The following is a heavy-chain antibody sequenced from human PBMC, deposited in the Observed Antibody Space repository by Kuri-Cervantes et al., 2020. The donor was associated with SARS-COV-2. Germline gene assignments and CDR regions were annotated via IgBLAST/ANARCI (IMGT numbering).Heavy chain of an antibody. V-gene: IGHV3-23*01. D-gene: IGHD3/OR15-3a*01. Sequence: LSLTCAASGFTFSSYAMSWVRQAPGKGLEWVSAISGSGGSTYYADSVKGRFTISRDNSKNTLYLQMNSLRAEDMAVYYCARHGTGYDFWGQGTLVTVSS. CDR2: ISGSGGST. J-gene: IGHJ4*02. CDR3: ARHGTGYDF. CDR1: GFTFSSYA.